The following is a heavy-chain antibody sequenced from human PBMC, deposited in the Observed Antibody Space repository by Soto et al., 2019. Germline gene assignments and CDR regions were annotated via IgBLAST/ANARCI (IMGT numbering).Heavy chain of an antibody. V-gene: IGHV3-33*01. CDR2: IWYDGSNK. D-gene: IGHD5-12*01. CDR3: ARGRGGYAYHDAFDI. J-gene: IGHJ3*02. CDR1: GFSFSSYA. Sequence: GGSLRLSCAASGFSFSSYAMHWVRQAPGKGLEWVAVIWYDGSNKYYTDSVKGRFTISRDNSKNTLYLQMNSLRAEDTAVYYCARGRGGYAYHDAFDIWGQGTMVTVSS.